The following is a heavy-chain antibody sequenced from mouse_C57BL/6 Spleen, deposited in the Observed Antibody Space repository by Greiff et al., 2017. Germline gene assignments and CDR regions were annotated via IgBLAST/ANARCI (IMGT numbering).Heavy chain of an antibody. CDR2: INPYNGGT. V-gene: IGHV1-19*01. CDR1: GYTFTDYY. Sequence: VQLQQSGPVLVKPGASVKMSCKASGYTFTDYYMNWVKQSHGKSLEWIGVINPYNGGTSYNQKFKGKATLTVDKSSSTTYMGLNSLTSEDSAVYYCARGGYDYGFDYWGQGTTLTVSS. D-gene: IGHD2-4*01. CDR3: ARGGYDYGFDY. J-gene: IGHJ2*01.